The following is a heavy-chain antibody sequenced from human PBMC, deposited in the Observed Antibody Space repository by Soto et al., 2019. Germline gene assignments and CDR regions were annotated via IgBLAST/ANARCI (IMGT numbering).Heavy chain of an antibody. CDR3: ARPITMVRGILPSYYYYYGMDV. CDR2: INPSGGST. J-gene: IGHJ6*02. V-gene: IGHV1-46*01. CDR1: GYTFTSYY. Sequence: ASVKVSCKASGYTFTSYYMHWVRQAPGQGLEWMGIINPSGGSTSYAQKFQGRVTKTRDTSTSRVYMELSSLRSEDTAVYYCARPITMVRGILPSYYYYYGMDVWGQGTTVTVSS. D-gene: IGHD3-10*01.